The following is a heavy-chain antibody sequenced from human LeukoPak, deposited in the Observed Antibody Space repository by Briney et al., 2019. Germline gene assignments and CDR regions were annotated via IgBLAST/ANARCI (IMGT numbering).Heavy chain of an antibody. CDR3: AKDLENYYDSSGYDY. V-gene: IGHV3-23*01. Sequence: GGSLRLSCAASGFTFSSYAMSWVRQAPGKGLEWVSAISGSGGSTYYADSVKGRFTISRDNSKNTQYLQMNSLRAEDTAVYYCAKDLENYYDSSGYDYWGQGTLVTVSS. D-gene: IGHD3-22*01. CDR2: ISGSGGST. CDR1: GFTFSSYA. J-gene: IGHJ4*02.